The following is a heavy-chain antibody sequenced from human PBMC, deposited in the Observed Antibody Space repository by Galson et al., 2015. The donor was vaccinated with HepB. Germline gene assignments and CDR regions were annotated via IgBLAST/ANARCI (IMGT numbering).Heavy chain of an antibody. V-gene: IGHV3-30-3*01. CDR1: GFTFSTYA. D-gene: IGHD5-12*01. J-gene: IGHJ3*02. Sequence: SLRLSCAAPGFTFSTYAMHWVRQAPGKGLEWVAVIPYDGSNKYYADSVKGRFTISKDNSKNTLYLQMNSLRAEDTAVFYCARDWSATINAFDIWGQGTMVTVSS. CDR2: IPYDGSNK. CDR3: ARDWSATINAFDI.